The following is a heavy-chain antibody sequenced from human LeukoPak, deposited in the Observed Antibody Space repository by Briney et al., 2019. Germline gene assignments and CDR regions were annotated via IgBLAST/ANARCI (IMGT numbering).Heavy chain of an antibody. D-gene: IGHD3-22*01. Sequence: ASVKVSCKASGYTFTGYYMHWVRQAPGQGLEWMGWINPNSGGTNYAQKFQGRVTMTRDTSISTAYMELSRLRSDDTAVYYCARVADSSRYYHPDAFDIWGQGTMVTVSS. J-gene: IGHJ3*02. V-gene: IGHV1-2*02. CDR3: ARVADSSRYYHPDAFDI. CDR2: INPNSGGT. CDR1: GYTFTGYY.